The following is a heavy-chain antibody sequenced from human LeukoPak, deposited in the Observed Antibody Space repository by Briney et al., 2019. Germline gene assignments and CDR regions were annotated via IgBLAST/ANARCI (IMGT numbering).Heavy chain of an antibody. V-gene: IGHV1-8*01. CDR1: GYTFTSYD. D-gene: IGHD6-19*01. J-gene: IGHJ6*02. Sequence: ASVKVSCKASGYTFTSYDINWVRQATGQGLEWMGWMNPNSGNTGYAQKFQGRVTMTRNTSISTAYMELSSLRSEDTAVYYCARVDSSGSGVYYYYYGMDVWGQGTTVTVSS. CDR2: MNPNSGNT. CDR3: ARVDSSGSGVYYYYYGMDV.